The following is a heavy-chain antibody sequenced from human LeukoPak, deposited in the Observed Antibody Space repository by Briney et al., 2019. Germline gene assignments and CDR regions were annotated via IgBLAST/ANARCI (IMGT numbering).Heavy chain of an antibody. CDR3: ARDPRWRVFDY. CDR2: INHSGST. Sequence: SETLSLTCAVYGGSFSGYYWSWIRQPPGKGLEWIGEINHSGSTNYNPSLKSRVTISVDTSKNQFSLKLSSVTAADTAVYYCARDPRWRVFDYWGQGTLVTVSS. D-gene: IGHD3-3*01. V-gene: IGHV4-34*01. CDR1: GGSFSGYY. J-gene: IGHJ4*02.